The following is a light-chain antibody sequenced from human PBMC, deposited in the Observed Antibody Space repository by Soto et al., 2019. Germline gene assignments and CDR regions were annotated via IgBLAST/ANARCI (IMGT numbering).Light chain of an antibody. V-gene: IGKV3-20*01. CDR1: QTVSSNY. J-gene: IGKJ5*01. CDR2: GAF. Sequence: ETVLTQSPDTLSLSPGERATLSCRASQTVSSNYLAWCQQRPGQAPRLLIYGAFTRAAGVPVRFSGSGSGTDFTLTISRLEPEDFALYYCQQYGGSPITFGLGTRLENK. CDR3: QQYGGSPIT.